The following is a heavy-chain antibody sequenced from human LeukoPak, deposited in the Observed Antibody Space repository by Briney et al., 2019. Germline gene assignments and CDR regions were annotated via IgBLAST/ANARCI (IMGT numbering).Heavy chain of an antibody. CDR2: INPEGSYT. V-gene: IGHV3-7*01. D-gene: IGHD3/OR15-3a*01. J-gene: IGHJ4*02. CDR1: GFTFETNW. Sequence: GGSLRLSCAASGFTFETNWLSWVRQAPGEGLEWVASINPEGSYTPYVDSVRGRFTISRDNDNNFLYLQMDSLRDGDTAVDYCAKLKGHATLYYFGGQGTLVIVSS. CDR3: AKLKGHATLYYF.